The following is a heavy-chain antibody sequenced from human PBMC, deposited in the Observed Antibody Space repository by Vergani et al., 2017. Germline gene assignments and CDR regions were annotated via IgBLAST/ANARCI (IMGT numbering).Heavy chain of an antibody. J-gene: IGHJ6*02. D-gene: IGHD3-3*01. CDR1: GGTFSSYA. V-gene: IGHV1-69*01. CDR3: ASYSLTYYDFWSGYYTKAPPTGHTYYYGMDV. Sequence: QVQLVQSGAEVKKPGSSVKVSCKASGGTFSSYAISWVRQAPGQGLEWMGGIIPIFGTANYAQKFQGRVTITADESTSTAYMELSSLRSEETAVYYCASYSLTYYDFWSGYYTKAPPTGHTYYYGMDVWGQGTTVTVSS. CDR2: IIPIFGTA.